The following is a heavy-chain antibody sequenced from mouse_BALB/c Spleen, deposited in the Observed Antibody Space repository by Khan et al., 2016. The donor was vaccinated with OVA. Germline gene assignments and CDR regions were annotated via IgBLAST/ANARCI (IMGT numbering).Heavy chain of an antibody. CDR2: INPTTGYT. J-gene: IGHJ2*01. V-gene: IGHV1-4*01. Sequence: QMQLKQSGAELAKPGASVKMSCKASGYTFTTYWMHWVKQRPGQGLEWIGYINPTTGYTDYAEKFKDRSTLSADKSSSTAYMQLSSLTSEDSAVCDCKRESIDYWGQGTTLTVSS. CDR3: KRESIDY. CDR1: GYTFTTYW. D-gene: IGHD1-3*01.